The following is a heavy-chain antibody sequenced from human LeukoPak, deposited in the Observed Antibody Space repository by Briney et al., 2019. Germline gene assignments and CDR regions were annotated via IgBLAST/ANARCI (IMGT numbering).Heavy chain of an antibody. CDR2: INPDTGDT. J-gene: IGHJ4*02. V-gene: IGHV1-2*02. CDR3: ASLGSTWYFDY. Sequence: ASVTVSFTTSGYTFTAYYMYWVRQATGQGLEWMGWINPDTGDTNYAQQFQGRVTMSRDTSITTAYMELARLRSDDTAVYYCASLGSTWYFDYWGQGTLVTVSS. CDR1: GYTFTAYY. D-gene: IGHD6-13*01.